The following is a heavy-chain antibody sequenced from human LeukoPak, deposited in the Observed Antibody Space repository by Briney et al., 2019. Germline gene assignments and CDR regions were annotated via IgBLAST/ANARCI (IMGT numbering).Heavy chain of an antibody. CDR1: GFTFSSYW. Sequence: GGSLRLSCAASGFTFSSYWMSWVRQAPGKGLEWVANIKQDGSEKYYVGSVKGRFTISRDNAKNSLYLQMNSLRAEDTAVYYCAREEGSYGWDWFDPWGQGTLVTVSS. CDR2: IKQDGSEK. CDR3: AREEGSYGWDWFDP. D-gene: IGHD4-17*01. J-gene: IGHJ5*02. V-gene: IGHV3-7*01.